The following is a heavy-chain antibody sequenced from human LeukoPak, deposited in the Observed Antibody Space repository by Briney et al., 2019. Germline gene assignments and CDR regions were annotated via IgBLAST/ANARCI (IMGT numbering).Heavy chain of an antibody. Sequence: SETLSLTCAVYRGSFSAYYWSWIRQPPGKGLEWIGEINHSGSSNYNPSLKSRLTMSVDTSKNQFSLRLNSVTAADTAVYYCARGRGGSYLGYFDYWGQGTLVTVSS. J-gene: IGHJ4*02. D-gene: IGHD1-26*01. CDR2: INHSGSS. CDR3: ARGRGGSYLGYFDY. CDR1: RGSFSAYY. V-gene: IGHV4-34*01.